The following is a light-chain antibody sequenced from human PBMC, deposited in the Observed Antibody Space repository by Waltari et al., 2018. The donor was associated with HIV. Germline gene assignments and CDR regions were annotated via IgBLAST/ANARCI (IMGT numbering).Light chain of an antibody. V-gene: IGKV3-11*01. CDR3: QPRSNWPGT. CDR1: RSVRSY. CDR2: DAS. J-gene: IGKJ4*02. Sequence: EIVFTQSPATLPLPPGDRATLSRKARRSVRSYLAWYKQQPGQGLRVLIYDASNGATGIPARFRRSGSGKDFTHSISSLEPEDFAVYCCQPRSNWPGTFGGGTKVEIK.